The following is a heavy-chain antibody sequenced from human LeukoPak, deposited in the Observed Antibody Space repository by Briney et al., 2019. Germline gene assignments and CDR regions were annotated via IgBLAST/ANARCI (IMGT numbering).Heavy chain of an antibody. CDR1: GGTFSSYA. J-gene: IGHJ4*02. V-gene: IGHV1-69*13. CDR2: IIPIFGTA. Sequence: SVKVSCKASGGTFSSYAISWVRQAPGQGLEWMGGIIPIFGTANYAQKFQGRVTITADESTSTAYMELSSLRSEDTAVYYCAREYDSSGCFDYWGQGTLVTVSS. D-gene: IGHD3-22*01. CDR3: AREYDSSGCFDY.